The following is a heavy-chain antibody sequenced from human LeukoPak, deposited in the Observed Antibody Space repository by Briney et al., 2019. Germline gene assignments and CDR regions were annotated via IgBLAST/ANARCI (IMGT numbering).Heavy chain of an antibody. CDR1: GGSISSYY. Sequence: SETLSLTCTVSGGSISSYYWSWIRQPPGKGLEWIGYIHHSGSPYYNPSLKSRVTISVDTSKNHFSLKLSSVTAADTAVYYCARGNWNDVVGYYFDYWGQGTLVTVSS. CDR2: IHHSGSP. J-gene: IGHJ4*02. V-gene: IGHV4-59*08. D-gene: IGHD1-1*01. CDR3: ARGNWNDVVGYYFDY.